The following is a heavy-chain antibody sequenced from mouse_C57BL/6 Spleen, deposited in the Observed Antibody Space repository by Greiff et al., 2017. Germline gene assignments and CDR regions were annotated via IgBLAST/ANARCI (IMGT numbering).Heavy chain of an antibody. D-gene: IGHD4-1*01. J-gene: IGHJ1*03. Sequence: EVKLVESGGGLVQPGGSLSLSCAASGFTFTDYYMSWVRQPPGKALEWLGFIRNKANGYTTEYSVSVKGRFTISRDNSQSILYLQMNALRAEDSATYYCARGSWANWYFDVWGTGATVAVSS. CDR3: ARGSWANWYFDV. CDR1: GFTFTDYY. CDR2: IRNKANGYTT. V-gene: IGHV7-3*01.